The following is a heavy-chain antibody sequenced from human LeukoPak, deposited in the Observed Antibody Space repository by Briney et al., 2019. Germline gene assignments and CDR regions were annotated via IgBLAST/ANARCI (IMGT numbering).Heavy chain of an antibody. Sequence: PSETLSLTCTVSGGSISSGGYYWSWIRQHPGKGLEWIGCIYYSGSTYYNPSLKSRVTISVDTSKNQFSLKLSSVTAADTAVYYCASVLLQREYYFDYWGQGTLVTVSS. CDR2: IYYSGST. CDR3: ASVLLQREYYFDY. V-gene: IGHV4-31*03. D-gene: IGHD3-10*01. J-gene: IGHJ4*02. CDR1: GGSISSGGYY.